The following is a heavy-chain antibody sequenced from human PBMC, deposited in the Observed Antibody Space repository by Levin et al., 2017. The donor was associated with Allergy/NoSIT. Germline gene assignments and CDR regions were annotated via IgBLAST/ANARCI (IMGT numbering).Heavy chain of an antibody. CDR1: GGSFSSDNYY. CDR2: IDSSGST. CDR3: ARGQITWSQGWSKLEGPDY. J-gene: IGHJ4*02. D-gene: IGHD3-16*01. Sequence: SETLSLTCTVSGGSFSSDNYYWNWIRQPAGKGLEWIGRIDSSGSTHYNPSFRSRVTISIDTSKSQFSLRLSSVTAADTAVYYCARGQITWSQGWSKLEGPDYWGQGTLVTVSS. V-gene: IGHV4-61*02.